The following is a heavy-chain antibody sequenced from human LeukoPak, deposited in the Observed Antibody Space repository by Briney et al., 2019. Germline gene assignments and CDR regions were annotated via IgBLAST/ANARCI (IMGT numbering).Heavy chain of an antibody. Sequence: GGSLRLSCAASGFTFSSYAMSWVRQAPGKGLEWVSAISSSGDTYYAGSVKGRFTISRDNSKNTLYLQMNSPRAEDTAVYYCAKDAVGATAYYFDYWGQGTLVTVSS. J-gene: IGHJ4*02. D-gene: IGHD1-26*01. V-gene: IGHV3-23*01. CDR2: ISSSGDT. CDR1: GFTFSSYA. CDR3: AKDAVGATAYYFDY.